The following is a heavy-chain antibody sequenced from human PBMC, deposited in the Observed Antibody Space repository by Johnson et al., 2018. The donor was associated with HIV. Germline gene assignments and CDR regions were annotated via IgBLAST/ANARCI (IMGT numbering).Heavy chain of an antibody. CDR3: AKVYDSSGYYSYDAFDI. CDR1: GITVSSNY. Sequence: MMLVESGGGLAQPGGSLRLSCAASGITVSSNYMSWVRQAPGKGLEWVLAISGSGGSTYYADSVKGRFTISRDNSKNTLYLQMNSLRAEDTAVYYCAKVYDSSGYYSYDAFDIWGQGTMVTVSS. V-gene: IGHV3-23*04. CDR2: ISGSGGST. J-gene: IGHJ3*02. D-gene: IGHD3-22*01.